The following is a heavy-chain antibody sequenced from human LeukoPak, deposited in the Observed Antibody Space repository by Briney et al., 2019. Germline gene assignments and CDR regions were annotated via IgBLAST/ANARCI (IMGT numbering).Heavy chain of an antibody. Sequence: GGPLRLSCAASGFTFSSYEMNWVRQAPGKGLEWVSYIRSSGTTIHYADSVKGRFTISRDNAKNSLYLQMNSLRAEDTAVYYCARDRGAVTDVFDYWGQGTLVTVSS. CDR3: ARDRGAVTDVFDY. CDR2: IRSSGTTI. CDR1: GFTFSSYE. D-gene: IGHD6-19*01. V-gene: IGHV3-48*03. J-gene: IGHJ4*02.